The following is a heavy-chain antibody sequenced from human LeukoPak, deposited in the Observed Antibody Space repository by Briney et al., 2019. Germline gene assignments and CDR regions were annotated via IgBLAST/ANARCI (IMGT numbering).Heavy chain of an antibody. Sequence: SVKVSCKASGGTFNSYAISWVRQAPGQGLEWMGRIIPILGIANYAQKFQGRVTITADKSTSTAYMELSSLRSEDPAVYYCARDEGRGDYWGQGTLVTVSS. CDR3: ARDEGRGDY. J-gene: IGHJ4*02. V-gene: IGHV1-69*04. CDR1: GGTFNSYA. CDR2: IIPILGIA.